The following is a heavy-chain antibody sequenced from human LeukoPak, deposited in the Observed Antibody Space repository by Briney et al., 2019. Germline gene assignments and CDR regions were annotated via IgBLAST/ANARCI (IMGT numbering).Heavy chain of an antibody. CDR3: ARDRCSGGSCYPGWFDP. V-gene: IGHV4-31*03. D-gene: IGHD2-15*01. CDR1: GGSISSGGYY. CDR2: IYYSGST. J-gene: IGHJ5*02. Sequence: PSETLSLTCTVSGGSISSGGYYWSWIRQHPGKGLEWIGYIYYSGSTYYNPSLKSRVTISVDTSKNQFSLKLSSVTAADTAVYYCARDRCSGGSCYPGWFDPWGQGTLVTVSS.